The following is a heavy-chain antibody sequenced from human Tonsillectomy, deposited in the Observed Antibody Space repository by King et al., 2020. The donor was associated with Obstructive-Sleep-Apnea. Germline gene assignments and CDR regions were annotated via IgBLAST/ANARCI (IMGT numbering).Heavy chain of an antibody. J-gene: IGHJ6*02. D-gene: IGHD1-14*01. Sequence: DVQLVESGGGLVQPGRSLRLSCAASGFNSNDYAMHWVRQAPGKGLEWVSGIYWDGSRTGYADFVKGRFTISRDNAKSSLYLQMNNLKAEDTAVYYFGKDISPGGMDVWGQGTTVTVSS. CDR2: IYWDGSRT. V-gene: IGHV3-9*01. CDR3: GKDISPGGMDV. CDR1: GFNSNDYA.